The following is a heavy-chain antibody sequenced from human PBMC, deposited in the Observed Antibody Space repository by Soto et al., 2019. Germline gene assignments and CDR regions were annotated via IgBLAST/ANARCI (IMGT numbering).Heavy chain of an antibody. CDR1: GFIFSNYA. Sequence: EVHLLESGGDLVQRGGSLRLSCAASGFIFSNYAMSWVRQAPGKGLEWVSAISGSGATTYYPDSVKGRFTISRDNSKNTLYLQMNSLRAEDTAVYYCTKGGIPRRDNIPKVDFDYWGQGSLVTVSS. J-gene: IGHJ4*02. CDR2: ISGSGATT. D-gene: IGHD1-1*01. CDR3: TKGGIPRRDNIPKVDFDY. V-gene: IGHV3-23*01.